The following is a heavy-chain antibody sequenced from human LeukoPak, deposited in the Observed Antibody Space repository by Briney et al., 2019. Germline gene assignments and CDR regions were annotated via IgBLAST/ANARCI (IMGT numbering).Heavy chain of an antibody. Sequence: GGSLRLSCEASGFIISDHYMSWIRQAPGKGLECLSYISTSGSTTYYADAVKGRFTISRDNAKNSLYLQMNSLRADDTAVYYCARGGGTYVDDAFAVWGQGTLVAVSS. CDR1: GFIISDHY. CDR3: ARGGGTYVDDAFAV. V-gene: IGHV3-11*01. D-gene: IGHD1-26*01. CDR2: ISTSGSTT. J-gene: IGHJ3*01.